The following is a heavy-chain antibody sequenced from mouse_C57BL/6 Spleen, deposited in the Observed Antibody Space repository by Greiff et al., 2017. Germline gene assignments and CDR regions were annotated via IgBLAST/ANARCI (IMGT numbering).Heavy chain of an antibody. Sequence: VQLKESGPGLVKPSPSLSLTCSVTGYSITSGYYWNWIRQFPGNKLEWMGYISYAGSNNYNPSLKNRISITRDTSKNQFFLKLNSVTTEDTATYYCAREAYYRNYDAMEYWGQGTSVTVSS. CDR1: GYSITSGYY. J-gene: IGHJ4*01. D-gene: IGHD2-5*01. CDR3: AREAYYRNYDAMEY. V-gene: IGHV3-6*01. CDR2: ISYAGSN.